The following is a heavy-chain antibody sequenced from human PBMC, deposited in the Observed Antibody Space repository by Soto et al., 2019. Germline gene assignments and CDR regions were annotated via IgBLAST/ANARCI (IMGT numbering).Heavy chain of an antibody. CDR1: GLSVSWEY. J-gene: IGHJ3*02. CDR3: ARRDDSEAFDI. CDR2: IYRGGGT. Sequence: EVQLVESGGGLFQPGASLRISCAGSGLSVSWEYISWVRQPPGKGLEWVSIIYRGGGTYYADSAKGRCIISRDASKKMVFLQVNNLRAEDTATYYCARRDDSEAFDIWGQGTTVTVSS. D-gene: IGHD5-18*01. V-gene: IGHV3-53*01.